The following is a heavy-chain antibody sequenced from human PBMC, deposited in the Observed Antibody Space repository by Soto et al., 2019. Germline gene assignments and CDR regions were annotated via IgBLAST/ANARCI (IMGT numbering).Heavy chain of an antibody. V-gene: IGHV1-3*05. CDR2: INAGNGNT. CDR3: ARSIVVVTALDY. CDR1: GYTFTSYA. D-gene: IGHD2-21*02. Sequence: QVQLVQSGAEEKKPGASVKVSCKASGYTFTSYAMYWVRQAPGQRLEWMGWINAGNGNTKYSQKFQGRVTITRDTSASTPYMELSSLRSEDTAVYYCARSIVVVTALDYWGQGTLVSVSS. J-gene: IGHJ4*02.